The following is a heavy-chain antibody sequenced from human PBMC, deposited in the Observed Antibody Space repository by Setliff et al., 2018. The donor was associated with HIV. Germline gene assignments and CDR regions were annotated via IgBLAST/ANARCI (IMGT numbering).Heavy chain of an antibody. J-gene: IGHJ4*02. V-gene: IGHV1-69*05. CDR1: GGSFSNYA. D-gene: IGHD3-10*01. Sequence: SVKVSCKASGGSFSNYAVNWVRQAPGQGLVWMGGSIPIYSEPDYAQKFRGRITLTTDTSTSTAYMELRSLRSDDTAVYYCARGLLWFGEEPVYYFDYWGQGTLVTVSS. CDR2: SIPIYSEP. CDR3: ARGLLWFGEEPVYYFDY.